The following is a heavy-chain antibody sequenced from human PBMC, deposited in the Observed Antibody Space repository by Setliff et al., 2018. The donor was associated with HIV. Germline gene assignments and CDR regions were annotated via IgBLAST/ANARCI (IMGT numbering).Heavy chain of an antibody. J-gene: IGHJ6*02. CDR3: ARKFRPGHGVDV. Sequence: GGSLRLSCAASGFSFSSYWMHWVRQAPGKGLVWVSRINTDGSSTRYADSVKGRFTISRDNAKNTLYLQMDSLRGEDTAVYYCARKFRPGHGVDVWGQGTTVTVSS. CDR1: GFSFSSYW. V-gene: IGHV3-74*01. D-gene: IGHD3-10*01. CDR2: INTDGSST.